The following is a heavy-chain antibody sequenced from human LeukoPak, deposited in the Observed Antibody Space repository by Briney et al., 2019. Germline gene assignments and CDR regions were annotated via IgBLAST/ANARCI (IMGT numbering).Heavy chain of an antibody. D-gene: IGHD2-15*01. V-gene: IGHV3-11*04. Sequence: KTGGSLRLSCAASGFTFSDYYMSWIRQAPGKGLEWVSYISSSGSTIYYADSVKGRFTISRDNAKNSLYLQMNSLRAEDTAVYYCARDPRGRILHYYYGMDVWGQGTTVTVSS. CDR3: ARDPRGRILHYYYGMDV. CDR2: ISSSGSTI. CDR1: GFTFSDYY. J-gene: IGHJ6*02.